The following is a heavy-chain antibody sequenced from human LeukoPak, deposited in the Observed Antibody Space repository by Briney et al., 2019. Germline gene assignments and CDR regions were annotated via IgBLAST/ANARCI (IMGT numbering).Heavy chain of an antibody. CDR2: IYPGDSDT. CDR1: GYRFTNYW. Sequence: GESLKISCKGFGYRFTNYWIGWVRQMPGKGLEWMGIIYPGDSDTRYSPSLQGQVTISADKSINTAYLQWSSLKASDTAIYYCVLAGSGSYYFDYWGQGILVTVSS. V-gene: IGHV5-51*01. D-gene: IGHD3-10*01. J-gene: IGHJ4*02. CDR3: VLAGSGSYYFDY.